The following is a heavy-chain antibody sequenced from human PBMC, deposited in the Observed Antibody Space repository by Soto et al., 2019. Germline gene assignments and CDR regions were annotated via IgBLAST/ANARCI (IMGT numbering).Heavy chain of an antibody. D-gene: IGHD3-9*01. Sequence: GGSLRLSCAASGFTFSSYAMSWVRQAPGKGLEWVSAISGSGGSTYYADSVKGRFTISRDNSKNTLYLQMNSLRAEDTAVYYCAKDANVLRYFDWLYNYWYFDLWGRGTLVTVSS. J-gene: IGHJ2*01. CDR2: ISGSGGST. V-gene: IGHV3-23*01. CDR3: AKDANVLRYFDWLYNYWYFDL. CDR1: GFTFSSYA.